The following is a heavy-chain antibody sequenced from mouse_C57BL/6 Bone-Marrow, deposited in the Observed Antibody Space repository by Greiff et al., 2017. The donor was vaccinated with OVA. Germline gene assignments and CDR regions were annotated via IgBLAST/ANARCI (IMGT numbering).Heavy chain of an antibody. CDR3: TRAYYYGSKGWYFDV. CDR1: GFTFSSYA. J-gene: IGHJ1*03. V-gene: IGHV5-9-1*02. D-gene: IGHD1-1*01. CDR2: ISSGGDYI. Sequence: EVQLVESGEGLVKPGGSLKLSCAASGFTFSSYAMSWVRQTPEKRLEWVAYISSGGDYIYYADTVKGRFTISRDNARNTLYLQMSSLKSEDTAMYYCTRAYYYGSKGWYFDVWGTGTTVTVS.